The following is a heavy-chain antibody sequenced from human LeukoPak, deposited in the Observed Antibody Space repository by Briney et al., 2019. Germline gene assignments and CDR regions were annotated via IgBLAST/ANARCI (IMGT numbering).Heavy chain of an antibody. Sequence: GGSLRLSCAASGFTFSDYYMSWIRQAPGKGLEWGSYISSSGSTIYYADSVKGRFTISRDNAKNSLYLQMNSLRAEDTAVYYCARDHTAMVIDYWGQGTLVTVSS. J-gene: IGHJ4*02. D-gene: IGHD5-18*01. CDR3: ARDHTAMVIDY. CDR1: GFTFSDYY. V-gene: IGHV3-11*01. CDR2: ISSSGSTI.